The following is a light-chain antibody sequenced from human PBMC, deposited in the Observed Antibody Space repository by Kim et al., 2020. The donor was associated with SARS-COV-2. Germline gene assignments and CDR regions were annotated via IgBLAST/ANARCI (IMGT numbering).Light chain of an antibody. CDR3: QQYTGSPIT. J-gene: IGKJ5*01. CDR1: QSVRNGY. V-gene: IGKV3-20*01. Sequence: ATLTCRASQSVRNGYLAWYQQKHGQAPRLLIYDASSRATGIPDRFSGSGSGTDFTLTISRLEPEDFAVYYCQQYTGSPITFGQGTRLEIK. CDR2: DAS.